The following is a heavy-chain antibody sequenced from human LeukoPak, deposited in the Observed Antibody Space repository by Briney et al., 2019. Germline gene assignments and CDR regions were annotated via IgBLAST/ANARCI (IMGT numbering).Heavy chain of an antibody. Sequence: ASVKVSCKASGYTFTSCGISWVRQAPGQGLEWMGWISAYNGNTNYAQKLQGRVTMTTDTSTSTAYMELRSLRSDDTAVYYCARDSPLRYSSSFAPDAFDIWGQGTMVTVSS. V-gene: IGHV1-18*01. J-gene: IGHJ3*02. CDR1: GYTFTSCG. CDR3: ARDSPLRYSSSFAPDAFDI. D-gene: IGHD6-13*01. CDR2: ISAYNGNT.